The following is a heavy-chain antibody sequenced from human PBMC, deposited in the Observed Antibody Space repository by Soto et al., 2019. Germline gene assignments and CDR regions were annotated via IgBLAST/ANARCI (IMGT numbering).Heavy chain of an antibody. V-gene: IGHV3-33*01. J-gene: IGHJ4*02. Sequence: QVQLVESGGGVVQPGRSLRLSCAASGFTFSSYGMHWVRQAPGKGLEWVAVIWYDGSNKYYADSVKGRFTISRDNSKNTLYLPMNSLRAEDTAVYYCARVRPLGDYYDYWGQGTLVTVSS. CDR3: ARVRPLGDYYDY. D-gene: IGHD3-10*01. CDR2: IWYDGSNK. CDR1: GFTFSSYG.